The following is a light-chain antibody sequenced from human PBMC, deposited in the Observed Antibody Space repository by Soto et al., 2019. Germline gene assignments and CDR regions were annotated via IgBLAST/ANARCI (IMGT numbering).Light chain of an antibody. Sequence: DIQMTQSPSTLSASVGDRVTITCRASQIIGSSLAWYQQKPGKAPKLLIYDASTLQSGVPSRFSGSESGTEFTLTISSLQPDDSATYYCQKYYSYPYTFGQGTKVDIK. J-gene: IGKJ2*01. CDR3: QKYYSYPYT. CDR2: DAS. V-gene: IGKV1-5*01. CDR1: QIIGSS.